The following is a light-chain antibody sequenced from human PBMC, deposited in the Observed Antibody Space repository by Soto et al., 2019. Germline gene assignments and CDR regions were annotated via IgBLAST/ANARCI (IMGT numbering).Light chain of an antibody. V-gene: IGKV3-11*01. Sequence: EIVLTQSPATLSLSPGERATLSCRASQSVGTFFAWYQQKPGQAPRLLIYDASNRATGIPPRFSGSGSGTDFTLTISSLEPEDFAVYYCQQRSNWPPLTFGGGTKVDIK. J-gene: IGKJ4*01. CDR2: DAS. CDR1: QSVGTF. CDR3: QQRSNWPPLT.